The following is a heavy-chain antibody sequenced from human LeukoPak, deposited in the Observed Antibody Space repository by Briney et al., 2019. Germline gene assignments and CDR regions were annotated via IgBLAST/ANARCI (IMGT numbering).Heavy chain of an antibody. CDR2: IRYDGTNE. CDR3: ATKKGHYFDS. Sequence: GGSLRLSCAASGLTFSTYGMHWVRQAPGKGLEWVAFIRYDGTNEYYADSVKGRFTISRDNSKNTLYLQMNSLRAEDTAVYYCATKKGHYFDSWGQGTLVTVSS. V-gene: IGHV3-30*02. J-gene: IGHJ4*02. CDR1: GLTFSTYG.